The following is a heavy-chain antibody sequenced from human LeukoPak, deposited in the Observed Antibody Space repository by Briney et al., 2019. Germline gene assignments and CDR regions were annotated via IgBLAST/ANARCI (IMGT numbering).Heavy chain of an antibody. J-gene: IGHJ5*02. CDR3: ARGGSGSYVVDP. V-gene: IGHV4-34*01. Sequence: SSETLSLTCAVYGGSFSGYYWSWIRQPPGKGLEWIGEIYHSGSTNYNPSLKSRVTISVDKSKNEFFLKLTSVTAADTAVYFCARGGSGSYVVDPWGQGTLVIVSS. CDR1: GGSFSGYY. D-gene: IGHD3-10*01. CDR2: IYHSGST.